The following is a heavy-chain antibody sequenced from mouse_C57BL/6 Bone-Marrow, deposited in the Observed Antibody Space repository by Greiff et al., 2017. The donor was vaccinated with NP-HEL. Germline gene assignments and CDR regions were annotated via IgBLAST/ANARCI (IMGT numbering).Heavy chain of an antibody. J-gene: IGHJ2*01. V-gene: IGHV1-9*01. CDR1: GYTFTGNW. Sequence: QVQLQQSGAELMKPGASVKLSCKATGYTFTGNWIEWVKQRPGHGLEWIGETLPGSGNTNYYERFKGKATFTAYTSSNTAYMQLSSQTTNDSAIYYCGRGYFSSSFFGYWGQGTTLTVSS. CDR2: TLPGSGNT. D-gene: IGHD1-1*01. CDR3: GRGYFSSSFFGY.